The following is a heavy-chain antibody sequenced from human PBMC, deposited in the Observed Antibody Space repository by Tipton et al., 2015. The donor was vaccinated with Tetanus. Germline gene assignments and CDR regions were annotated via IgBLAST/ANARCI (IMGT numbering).Heavy chain of an antibody. CDR1: RPSSNSAA. D-gene: IGHD5-24*01. Sequence: RPSSNSAAWNWIRQSPSRGLEWLGRTYYRSKWYNDYAVSVKSRITINPDTSKNQFSLQLNSVTPEDTAVYYCAREEVATIGGETDAFDIWGQGTMVTVSS. V-gene: IGHV6-1*01. CDR2: TYYRSKWYN. CDR3: AREEVATIGGETDAFDI. J-gene: IGHJ3*02.